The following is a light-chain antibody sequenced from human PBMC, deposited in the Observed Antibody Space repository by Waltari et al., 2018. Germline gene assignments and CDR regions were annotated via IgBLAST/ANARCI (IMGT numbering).Light chain of an antibody. CDR3: SVKRGSNTVV. Sequence: QSALTQPASVSGSPGQSITISCTGASSDYHNYVCWDQNHPGKAPKLIIYDVSHRPSGVSNRFSGSKSGSTALLTFSGLQAEDEADYYFSVKRGSNTVVFCGGTKLTVL. CDR1: SSDYHNY. V-gene: IGLV2-14*03. CDR2: DVS. J-gene: IGLJ2*01.